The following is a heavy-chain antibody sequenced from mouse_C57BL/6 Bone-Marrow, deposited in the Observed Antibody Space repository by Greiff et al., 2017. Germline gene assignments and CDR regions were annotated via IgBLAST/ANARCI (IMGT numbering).Heavy chain of an antibody. Sequence: VQLQQSGPGLVKPSQSLSLTCSVTGYSITSGYYWYWIRQFPGNKLEWLGYISYDGSNNYKPSLKNLISITRDTSKNQFFLKLNAVTTEDTATYYCARDYYAMDDWGQGTSVTVSS. CDR1: GYSITSGYY. V-gene: IGHV3-6*01. J-gene: IGHJ4*01. CDR3: ARDYYAMDD. CDR2: ISYDGSN.